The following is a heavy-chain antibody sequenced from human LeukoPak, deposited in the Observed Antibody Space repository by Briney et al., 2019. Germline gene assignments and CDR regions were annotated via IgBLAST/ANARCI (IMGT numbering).Heavy chain of an antibody. D-gene: IGHD2-2*01. Sequence: SETLSLTCAVYGESFSGYYWSWIRQPPGKGLEWIGEINHSGSTNYNPSLKSRVTISVDRSKNQFSLKLSSVTAADTAVCYCARILLGYCSSTSCYDYYFDYWGQGTLVTVSS. CDR2: INHSGST. J-gene: IGHJ4*02. V-gene: IGHV4-34*01. CDR3: ARILLGYCSSTSCYDYYFDY. CDR1: GESFSGYY.